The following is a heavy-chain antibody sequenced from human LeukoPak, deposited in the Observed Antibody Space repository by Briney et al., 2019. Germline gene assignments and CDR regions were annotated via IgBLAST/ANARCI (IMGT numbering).Heavy chain of an antibody. V-gene: IGHV3-7*02. CDR2: IKQDGSEK. CDR1: GFTFSSHW. Sequence: QPGGSLRLSCAASGFTFSSHWMRWVRQAPGKGLEWVANIKQDGSEKYYVDSVKGRFTISRDNAKNSLHLQMNSLRAEDTAVYYCARGGRYYYDSSAIDYWGQGTLVTVSS. D-gene: IGHD3-22*01. J-gene: IGHJ4*02. CDR3: ARGGRYYYDSSAIDY.